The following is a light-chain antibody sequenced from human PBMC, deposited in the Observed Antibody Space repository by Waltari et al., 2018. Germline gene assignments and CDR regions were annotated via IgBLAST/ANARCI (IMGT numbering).Light chain of an antibody. CDR1: QSINNN. V-gene: IGKV3D-15*01. J-gene: IGKJ3*01. Sequence: EVVLTQSPGTVSVSPGERATLSCRASQSINNNLAWFQQKPGQAPRLLVYGASTRATGIPARFSGSGSGTEFTLTISSLQSEDFAVYYCQQYDKWLLFTFGPGTKVEFK. CDR3: QQYDKWLLFT. CDR2: GAS.